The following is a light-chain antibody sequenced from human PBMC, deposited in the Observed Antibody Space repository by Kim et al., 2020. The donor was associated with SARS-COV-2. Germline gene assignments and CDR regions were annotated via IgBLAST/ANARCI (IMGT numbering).Light chain of an antibody. CDR3: QLWDSTVV. Sequence: VAVARGQTATSTCGGNNIGSKNVHWLQQRPGRAPVLVIYNDNNRPSGVPERFSGSNSGNTATLTISSAQAGDEANYYCQLWDSTVVFGGGTQLTVL. V-gene: IGLV3-9*01. CDR2: NDN. J-gene: IGLJ2*01. CDR1: NIGSKN.